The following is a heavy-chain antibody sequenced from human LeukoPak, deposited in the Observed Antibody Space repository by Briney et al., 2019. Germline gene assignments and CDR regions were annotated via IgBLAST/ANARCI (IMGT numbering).Heavy chain of an antibody. CDR2: ISWNSGSI. Sequence: GGSLRLSCAASGFTFSSYWMHWVRQAPGKGLEWVSGISWNSGSIGYADSVKGRFTISRDNAKNSLYLQMNSLRAEDTALYYCAKGFYDILTGYDYWGQGTLVTVSS. D-gene: IGHD3-9*01. J-gene: IGHJ4*02. CDR3: AKGFYDILTGYDY. CDR1: GFTFSSYW. V-gene: IGHV3-9*01.